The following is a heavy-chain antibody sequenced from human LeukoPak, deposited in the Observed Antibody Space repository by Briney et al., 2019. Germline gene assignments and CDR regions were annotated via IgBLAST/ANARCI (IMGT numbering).Heavy chain of an antibody. V-gene: IGHV4-59*01. Sequence: SETLSLTCTVSGRSISSYYWSWIRQPPGKGLEWIGYIYYSGSTNYNPSLKSRVTISVDTSKNQFSLKLSSVTAADTAVYYCARGEDTLTGYSLDYWGQGTLVTVSS. CDR3: ARGEDTLTGYSLDY. CDR2: IYYSGST. J-gene: IGHJ4*02. D-gene: IGHD3-9*01. CDR1: GRSISSYY.